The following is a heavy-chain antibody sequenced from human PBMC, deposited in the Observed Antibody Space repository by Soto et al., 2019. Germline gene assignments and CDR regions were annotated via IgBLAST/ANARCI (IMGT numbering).Heavy chain of an antibody. V-gene: IGHV5-10-1*01. J-gene: IGHJ6*02. D-gene: IGHD3-10*01. Sequence: GESLKISCKGSGYSFTSYWISWVRQMPGKGLEWMGRIDPSDSYTNYSPSFQGHVTISADKSISTAYLQWSSLKASDTAMYYCASRFGSIWFGESTMDVWGQGTKVTVYS. CDR1: GYSFTSYW. CDR2: IDPSDSYT. CDR3: ASRFGSIWFGESTMDV.